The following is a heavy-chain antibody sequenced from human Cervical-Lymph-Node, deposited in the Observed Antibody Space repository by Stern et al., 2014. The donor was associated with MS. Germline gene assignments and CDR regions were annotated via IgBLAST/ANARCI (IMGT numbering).Heavy chain of an antibody. Sequence: QLQLQESGPGLVKPSQTLSLTCTVSGASITSGSYYWSWLPPPAGQGLVWVMRIFTGGSTDYIPSLRSRVAISIDTSKNQFSLRLTSVSAADTAVYYCAREGLIDFWSSHEKWGQGTLVAVSP. J-gene: IGHJ4*02. V-gene: IGHV4-61*02. CDR3: AREGLIDFWSSHEK. CDR1: GASITSGSYY. CDR2: IFTGGST. D-gene: IGHD3-3*01.